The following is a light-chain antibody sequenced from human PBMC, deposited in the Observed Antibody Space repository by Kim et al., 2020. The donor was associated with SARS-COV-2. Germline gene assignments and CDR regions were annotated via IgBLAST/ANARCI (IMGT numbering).Light chain of an antibody. CDR1: QSVGSSY. Sequence: SPGERATLSCGASQSVGSSYLAWYQQKPGPAPRLLIYGASSRATGIPDRFSGSGSGTDFTLTISRLEPEDFAVYYCQQYVTSPITFGQGTRLEIK. CDR2: GAS. J-gene: IGKJ5*01. V-gene: IGKV3-20*01. CDR3: QQYVTSPIT.